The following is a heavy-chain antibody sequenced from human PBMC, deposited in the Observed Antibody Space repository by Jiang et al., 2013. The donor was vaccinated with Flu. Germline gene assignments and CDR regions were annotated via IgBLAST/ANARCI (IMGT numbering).Heavy chain of an antibody. CDR3: ATSKRGHEDY. CDR1: GFTFSNYG. Sequence: QLLESGGGGVQPGRSLKLSCAASGFTFSNYGMHWVRQAPGKGLEWVAVISSDGSIKYYADSVKGRFTISRDNPKNTLFVQMDSLRAEDTAVYYCATSKRGHEDYWGQGTLVTVSS. CDR2: ISSDGSIK. J-gene: IGHJ4*02. V-gene: IGHV3-30*03.